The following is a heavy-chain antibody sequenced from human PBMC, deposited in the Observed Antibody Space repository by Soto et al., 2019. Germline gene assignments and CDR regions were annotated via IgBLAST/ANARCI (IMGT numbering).Heavy chain of an antibody. V-gene: IGHV1-3*01. J-gene: IGHJ5*02. D-gene: IGHD3-22*01. CDR1: GYTFTSYA. CDR2: INAGNGNT. CDR3: AREALRITIIVVVIPNWFDP. Sequence: ASVKVSCKASGYTFTSYAMHWVRQAPGQRLEWMGWINAGNGNTKYSQKFQGRVTITRDTSASTAYMELSSLRSEDTAVYYCAREALRITIIVVVIPNWFDPWGQGTLVTVSS.